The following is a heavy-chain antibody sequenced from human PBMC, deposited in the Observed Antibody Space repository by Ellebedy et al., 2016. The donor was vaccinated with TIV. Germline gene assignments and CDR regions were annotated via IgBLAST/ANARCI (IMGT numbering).Heavy chain of an antibody. Sequence: GESLKISCAASGFTFSSYSLNWVRQAPGKGLEWVSYISSSSSTMYYADSVKGRFTISRDNAKSSLFLQMNSLRDEDTAVYYCARELRSGYDAFDLWGQGTAVTVSS. V-gene: IGHV3-48*02. CDR2: ISSSSSTM. CDR1: GFTFSSYS. D-gene: IGHD1-14*01. J-gene: IGHJ3*01. CDR3: ARELRSGYDAFDL.